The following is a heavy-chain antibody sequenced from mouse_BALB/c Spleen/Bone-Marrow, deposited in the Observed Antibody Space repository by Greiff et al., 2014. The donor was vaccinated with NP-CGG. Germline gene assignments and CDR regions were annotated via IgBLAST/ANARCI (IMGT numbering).Heavy chain of an antibody. Sequence: LVRPGSSVKISCKASGYAFSSYWMNWVKQRPGQGLEWIGQIYPGDGDTNYNGNFKDKATLTTDKSSTTAYMQLSSLTSEDSAVYFCARGGRLTGYYFDYWGQGTTLTVSS. D-gene: IGHD4-1*01. V-gene: IGHV1-80*01. CDR3: ARGGRLTGYYFDY. CDR1: GYAFSSYW. CDR2: IYPGDGDT. J-gene: IGHJ2*01.